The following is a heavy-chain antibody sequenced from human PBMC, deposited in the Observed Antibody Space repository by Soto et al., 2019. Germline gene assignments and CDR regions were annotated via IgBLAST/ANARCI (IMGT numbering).Heavy chain of an antibody. CDR3: WRLLCTNGVCYTKYYYYGMDV. J-gene: IGHJ6*02. D-gene: IGHD2-8*01. CDR2: LIAILGTP. V-gene: IGHV1-69*13. CDR1: GGTFSRYP. Sequence: GASVKVSCKASGGTFSRYPISWVRQAPAQVLEWMGGLIAILGTPNYAQKFQGRVTLTADESPSTAYMELSSLRSQGTAGDYCWRLLCTNGVCYTKYYYYGMDVWGQGTTVTVSS.